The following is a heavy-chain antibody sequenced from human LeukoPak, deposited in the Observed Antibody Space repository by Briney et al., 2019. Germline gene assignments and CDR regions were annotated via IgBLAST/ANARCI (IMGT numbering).Heavy chain of an antibody. CDR3: ARDGEWYSSGWYQIDY. CDR2: ISYDGSNK. J-gene: IGHJ4*02. CDR1: GFTFSSYG. V-gene: IGHV3-30*03. D-gene: IGHD6-19*01. Sequence: PGGSLRLSCAASGFTFSSYGMHRVRQAPGKGLEWVAVISYDGSNKYYADSVKGRFTISRDNSKNTLYLQMNSLRAEDTAVYYCARDGEWYSSGWYQIDYWGQGTLVTVSS.